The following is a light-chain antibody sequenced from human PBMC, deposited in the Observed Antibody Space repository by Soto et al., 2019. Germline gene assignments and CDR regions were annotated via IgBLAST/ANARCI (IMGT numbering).Light chain of an antibody. CDR3: QQYGSSPKT. Sequence: ETVLTQSPGTLSLSLGERATLSCRASQTITNNYLAWYQQRPGQAPRLLLYGASSRATGIPDRFSGSGSGTDFSLTISRLEPEDFAVYYCQQYGSSPKTFGQGTKVDIK. CDR2: GAS. CDR1: QTITNNY. J-gene: IGKJ1*01. V-gene: IGKV3-20*01.